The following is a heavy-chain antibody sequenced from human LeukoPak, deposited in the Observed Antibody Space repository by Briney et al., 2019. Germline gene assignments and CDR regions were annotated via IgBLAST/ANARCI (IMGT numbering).Heavy chain of an antibody. D-gene: IGHD3-22*01. CDR3: ARSGFNRYYYDSSGYSDTFDY. CDR2: IYPGDSDP. CDR1: GYSFTSYW. Sequence: GESLKISCKGSGYSFTSYWIGWVRQMPGKGLEWMGIIYPGDSDPRYSPSFQGQVTISADKSISTAYLQWSSLKASDAAMYYCARSGFNRYYYDSSGYSDTFDYWGQGTLVTVSS. V-gene: IGHV5-51*01. J-gene: IGHJ4*02.